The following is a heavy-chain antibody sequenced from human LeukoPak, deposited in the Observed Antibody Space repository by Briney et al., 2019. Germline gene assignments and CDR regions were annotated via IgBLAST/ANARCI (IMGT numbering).Heavy chain of an antibody. CDR1: GYTFTGYY. D-gene: IGHD5-24*01. CDR3: AREEMATIRQRDY. Sequence: ASVKVSCKASGYTFTGYYMHWVRQAPGQGLEWMGRINPNSGGTNYAQKFQGRVTMTRDTSISTAYMELSRLRSDDTAVYYCAREEMATIRQRDYWGQGTLVTVSS. CDR2: INPNSGGT. V-gene: IGHV1-2*06. J-gene: IGHJ4*02.